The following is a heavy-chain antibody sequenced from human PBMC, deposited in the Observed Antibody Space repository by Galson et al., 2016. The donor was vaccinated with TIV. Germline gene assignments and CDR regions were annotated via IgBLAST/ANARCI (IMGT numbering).Heavy chain of an antibody. D-gene: IGHD6-13*01. CDR3: ASGNASRWTLDI. Sequence: SVKVSCKASGYTFTRYYIHWVRQAPGQGLEWMGAMNPSGGGTNHAQNFQGRVTLTRDTSTTTVYMELSTLRSEDTAVYYCASGNASRWTLDIWGQGTMVTVSS. V-gene: IGHV1-46*01. CDR2: MNPSGGGT. J-gene: IGHJ3*02. CDR1: GYTFTRYY.